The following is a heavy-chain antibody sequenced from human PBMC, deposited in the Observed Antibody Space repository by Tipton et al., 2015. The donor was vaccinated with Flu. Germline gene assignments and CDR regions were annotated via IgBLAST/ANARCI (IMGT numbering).Heavy chain of an antibody. D-gene: IGHD2-21*01. J-gene: IGHJ4*02. V-gene: IGHV4-30-4*01. CDR2: MFYSGSA. CDR3: TRGPPGDKIEF. CDR1: GGSISSDDYY. Sequence: LRLSCTVSGGSISSDDYYWSWIRQSPGKGLEWIGHMFYSGSAYYNPSLKSRVSMSVDTSKNQLSLKLNSVTAADTAVYYCTRGPPGDKIEFWGQGTLVTVSS.